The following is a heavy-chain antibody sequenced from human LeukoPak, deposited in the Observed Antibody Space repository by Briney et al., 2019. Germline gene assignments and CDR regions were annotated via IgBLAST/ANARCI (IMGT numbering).Heavy chain of an antibody. D-gene: IGHD3-16*02. Sequence: PGGSLRLSCAASGFTFSSYNMNCFRQAPGKGLQWVSEISGSGATTYYAASVKGRFTISRDNTKNSLYLHMNTLTAEDTAVYYFAVRFDYWSQGNLVIVSS. J-gene: IGHJ4*02. V-gene: IGHV3-23*01. CDR3: AVRFDY. CDR1: GFTFSSYN. CDR2: ISGSGATT.